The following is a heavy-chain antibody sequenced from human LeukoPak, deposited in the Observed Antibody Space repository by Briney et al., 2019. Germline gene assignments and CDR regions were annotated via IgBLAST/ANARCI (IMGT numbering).Heavy chain of an antibody. V-gene: IGHV3-30-3*01. J-gene: IGHJ2*01. CDR2: MSYDGSND. D-gene: IGHD3-16*01. Sequence: GGSLRLSCAASGFTFSSFAMHWVRQAPGKGLEWLAVMSYDGSNDYYAGSLKGRLSMSRDNSRNTLSLQIKSLRPDDTAVYYCARDAGGAFYWYFDLWGRGTLVTVSS. CDR1: GFTFSSFA. CDR3: ARDAGGAFYWYFDL.